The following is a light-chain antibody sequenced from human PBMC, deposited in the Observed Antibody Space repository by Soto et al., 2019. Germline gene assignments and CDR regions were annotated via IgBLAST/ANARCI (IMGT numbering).Light chain of an antibody. CDR1: QSVGNN. J-gene: IGKJ1*01. V-gene: IGKV3-15*01. Sequence: EIVMTQSPATLSVSPWDRATLSCRASQSVGNNLAWYQQKPGQAPRLLIYGASTRATGIPGRFSASGSGTEFTLTISNLQSEDFVVYYCQQYDKWPPWTFGQGTKVDI. CDR3: QQYDKWPPWT. CDR2: GAS.